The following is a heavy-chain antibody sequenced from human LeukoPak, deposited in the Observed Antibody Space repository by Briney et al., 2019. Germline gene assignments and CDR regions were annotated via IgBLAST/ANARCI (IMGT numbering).Heavy chain of an antibody. J-gene: IGHJ4*02. CDR2: ITSSGRTT. V-gene: IGHV3-11*04. CDR3: ARESPHCSGVSCFFDN. D-gene: IGHD2-15*01. CDR1: GGSMSDYY. Sequence: LSLTCTVSGGSMSDYYWSWIRQPPGKGLEWVSYITSSGRTTYHADSVEGRFTISRDNAKNSLFLQMDSLGAEDTAVYYCARESPHCSGVSCFFDNWGQGTLVTVSS.